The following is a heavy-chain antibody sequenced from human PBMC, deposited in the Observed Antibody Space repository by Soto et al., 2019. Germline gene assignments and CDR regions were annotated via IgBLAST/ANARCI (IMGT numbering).Heavy chain of an antibody. CDR2: IYYSGST. J-gene: IGHJ3*02. Sequence: SETLSLTCTVSGGSISSSSYYWGWIRQPPGKGLERIGSIYYSGSTYYNPSLKSRVTISVDTSKNQFSLKLSSVTAADTAVYYCARKGRSDDYGDLDAFDIWGQGTMVTVSS. CDR3: ARKGRSDDYGDLDAFDI. V-gene: IGHV4-39*01. D-gene: IGHD4-17*01. CDR1: GGSISSSSYY.